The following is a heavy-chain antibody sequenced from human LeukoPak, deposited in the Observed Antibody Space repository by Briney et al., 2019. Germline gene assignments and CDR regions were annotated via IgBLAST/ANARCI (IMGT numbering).Heavy chain of an antibody. CDR3: AGGVYSAEIVGDY. CDR2: IYRGGST. V-gene: IGHV3-53*01. D-gene: IGHD1-26*01. J-gene: IGHJ4*02. CDR1: GFTVSSNY. Sequence: LAGGSLRLSCAASGFTVSSNYMTWVRQAPGKGLEWVSVIYRGGSTYYADSVKGRFTISRDNSKNTLFLQMNSLRAEDTAVYYCAGGVYSAEIVGDYWGQRTLVTISS.